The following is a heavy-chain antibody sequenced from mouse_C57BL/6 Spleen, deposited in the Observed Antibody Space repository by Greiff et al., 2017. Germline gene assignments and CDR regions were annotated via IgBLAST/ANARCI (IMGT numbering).Heavy chain of an antibody. D-gene: IGHD3-2*02. Sequence: EVQVVESEGGLVQPGSSMKLSCTASGFTFSDYYMAWVRQVPEKGLEWVANINYDGSSTYYLDSLKSRFIISRDNAKNILYLQMSSLKSEDTATYYCARLQLRPWYFDVWGTGTTVTVSS. CDR3: ARLQLRPWYFDV. V-gene: IGHV5-16*01. CDR2: INYDGSST. CDR1: GFTFSDYY. J-gene: IGHJ1*03.